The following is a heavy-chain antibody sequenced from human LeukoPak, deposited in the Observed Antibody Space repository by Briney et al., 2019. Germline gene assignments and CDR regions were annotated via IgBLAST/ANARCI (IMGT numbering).Heavy chain of an antibody. D-gene: IGHD3-22*01. CDR1: GFTFSSYW. J-gene: IGHJ4*02. CDR2: INWNGGST. V-gene: IGHV3-20*04. Sequence: PGGSLRLSCAASGFTFSSYWIHWVRQAPGKGLEWVSGINWNGGSTGYADSVKGRFTISRDNAKNSLYLQMNSLRAEDTALYYCAGYLLYDSSGYYYELGKGFAYWGQGTLVTVSS. CDR3: AGYLLYDSSGYYYELGKGFAY.